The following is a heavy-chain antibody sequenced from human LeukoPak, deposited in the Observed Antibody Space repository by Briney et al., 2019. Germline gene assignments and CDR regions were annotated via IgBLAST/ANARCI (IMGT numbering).Heavy chain of an antibody. D-gene: IGHD6-19*01. J-gene: IGHJ4*02. V-gene: IGHV5-51*01. CDR3: ARSRIAVAGTFDY. CDR2: IHPGDSDT. CDR1: GYSFTSYW. Sequence: GESLKISCKGSGYSFTSYWIGWVRQMPGKGLEWMGIIHPGDSDTRYSPSFQGQVTISADKSISTAYLQWSSLKASDTAMYYCARSRIAVAGTFDYWGQGTLVTVSS.